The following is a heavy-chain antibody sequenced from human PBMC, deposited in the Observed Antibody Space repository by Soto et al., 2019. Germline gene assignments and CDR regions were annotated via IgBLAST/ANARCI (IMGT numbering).Heavy chain of an antibody. J-gene: IGHJ4*02. CDR1: GGSISSGGYS. D-gene: IGHD4-17*01. CDR2: IYRSGST. Sequence: SETLSLTCAVSGGSISSGGYSWSWIRQPPGKGLEWIGYIYRSGSTYYNPSLKSRVTISVDRSKNQFSLKLSSVTAADTAVYYCARATVTRVDYWRQGTLVTVSS. CDR3: ARATVTRVDY. V-gene: IGHV4-30-2*01.